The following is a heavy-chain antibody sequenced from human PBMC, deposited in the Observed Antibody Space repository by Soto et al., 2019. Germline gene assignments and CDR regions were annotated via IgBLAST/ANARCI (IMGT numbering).Heavy chain of an antibody. CDR1: GITFSDYG. CDR2: ISYDGGHT. Sequence: QVQLVESGGGVVQPGRSLRLSCAASGITFSDYGMHWVRQAPGKGLEWVAVISYDGGHTYYTDSVKGRFSISRDNSKHTLYLQMNSLRADDTAMYYCAKERGYSSGPWPYPFDSWGQGALVTVSS. CDR3: AKERGYSSGPWPYPFDS. V-gene: IGHV3-30*18. J-gene: IGHJ4*02. D-gene: IGHD5-18*01.